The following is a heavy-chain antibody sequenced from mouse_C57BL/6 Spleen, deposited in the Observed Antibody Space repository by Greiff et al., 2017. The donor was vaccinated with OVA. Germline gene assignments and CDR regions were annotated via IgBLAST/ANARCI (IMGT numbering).Heavy chain of an antibody. V-gene: IGHV1-7*01. J-gene: IGHJ2*01. CDR3: ARSLYDYDGYFDY. CDR1: GYTFTSYW. CDR2: INPSSGYT. Sequence: QVQLKQSGAELAKPGASVKLSCKASGYTFTSYWMHWVKQRPGQGLEWIGYINPSSGYTKYNQKFKDKATLTADKSSSTAYMQLSSLTYEDSAVYYCARSLYDYDGYFDYWGQGTTLTVSS. D-gene: IGHD2-4*01.